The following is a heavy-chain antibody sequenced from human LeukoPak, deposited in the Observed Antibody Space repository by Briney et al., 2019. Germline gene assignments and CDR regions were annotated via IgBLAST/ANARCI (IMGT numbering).Heavy chain of an antibody. CDR1: RLTFNSYA. CDR2: IGGSNGIT. J-gene: IGHJ4*02. Sequence: PGGSLRLSCAASRLTFNSYAMSWVRQAPGKGLEWVSVIGGSNGITFYVGSVKGRFTISGDNSKDTLYLQMNSLRAEDTAVYYCAKGSRPKGVTGFEYWGQGTLITVSS. V-gene: IGHV3-23*01. CDR3: AKGSRPKGVTGFEY. D-gene: IGHD5-18*01.